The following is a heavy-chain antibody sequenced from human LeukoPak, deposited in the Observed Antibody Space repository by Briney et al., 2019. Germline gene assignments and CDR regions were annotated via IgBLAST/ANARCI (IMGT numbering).Heavy chain of an antibody. V-gene: IGHV1-8*01. CDR1: GYTFTSYD. Sequence: ASVKVSCKASGYTFTSYDINWVRQATGQGLEWMGWMNPNSGNTGYAQKFQGRVTMTRNTSISTAYMELSSLRSEDTAVYYCARDAPPGGKPEYFFDYWGQGTLVTVSS. CDR2: MNPNSGNT. D-gene: IGHD2-2*01. CDR3: ARDAPPGGKPEYFFDY. J-gene: IGHJ4*02.